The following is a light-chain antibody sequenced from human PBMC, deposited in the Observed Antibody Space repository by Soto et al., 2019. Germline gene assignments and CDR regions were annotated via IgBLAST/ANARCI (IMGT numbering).Light chain of an antibody. CDR3: QQYGSAPPAT. V-gene: IGKV3-20*01. CDR1: QSVSSSY. J-gene: IGKJ2*01. Sequence: EIVLTQSPGTLSLSPGERATLSCRASQSVSSSYLAWYQKSPGQAPRLLVYGASSRATGIPDRFSGSGSGTDFTLTSSRLEPEAFAVYYCQQYGSAPPATFGQGTKLEIK. CDR2: GAS.